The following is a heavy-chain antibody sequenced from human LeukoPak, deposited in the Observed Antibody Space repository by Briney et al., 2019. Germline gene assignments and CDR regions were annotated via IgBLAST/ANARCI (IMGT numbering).Heavy chain of an antibody. CDR3: ARGPASGSNFAWFDP. J-gene: IGHJ5*02. V-gene: IGHV4-34*01. CDR2: INHSGST. CDR1: GGSLSNYY. D-gene: IGHD3-10*01. Sequence: SETLSLTCALYGGSLSNYYWSWIRQPPGKGLEWIGEINHSGSTKYSPSLKSRVTISVDMSKNQFSLELSSVTAADTAVYYCARGPASGSNFAWFDPWGQGTLVTVSS.